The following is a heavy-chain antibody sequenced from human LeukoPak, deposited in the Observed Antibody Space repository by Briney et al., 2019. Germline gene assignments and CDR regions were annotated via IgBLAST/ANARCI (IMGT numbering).Heavy chain of an antibody. D-gene: IGHD3-9*01. CDR1: GFAFSSNW. CDR2: IKQDGSDK. V-gene: IGHV3-7*04. J-gene: IGHJ4*02. CDR3: ARDQRYAFDY. Sequence: PGGSLRLSCEASGFAFSSNWMSWVRQAPGKGLEWVANIKQDGSDKYYVDSVKGRFTISRDNAKNTLYLHMHSLRDDDTAVYYCARDQRYAFDYWGQGILVTVSS.